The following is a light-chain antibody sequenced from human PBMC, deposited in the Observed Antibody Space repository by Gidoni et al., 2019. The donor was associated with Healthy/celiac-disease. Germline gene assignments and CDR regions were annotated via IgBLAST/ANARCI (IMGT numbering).Light chain of an antibody. J-gene: IGLJ3*02. CDR2: SNY. Sequence: QSVLTQPPSASGTPGQGVTIPCSGSSSNIGSNIVNWYQQLPGTAPKLLIYSNYQRPSGVPDRFSGSKSGTSASLAISGLQSEDEADYYCAAWDDSLNGWVFGGGTKLTVL. CDR3: AAWDDSLNGWV. V-gene: IGLV1-44*01. CDR1: SSNIGSNI.